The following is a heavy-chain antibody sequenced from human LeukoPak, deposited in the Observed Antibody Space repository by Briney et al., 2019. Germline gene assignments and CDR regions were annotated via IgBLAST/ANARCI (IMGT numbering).Heavy chain of an antibody. V-gene: IGHV4-61*02. CDR1: GGSISSGSYY. CDR2: IYTSGST. CDR3: ARESYYYDSSGYYYFDY. Sequence: SETLSLTCTVSGGSISSGSYYWSWIRQPAGKGLEWIGRIYTSGSTNYYPSIKSRVTISVDTSKNQFSLKLSSVTAADTAVYYCARESYYYDSSGYYYFDYWGQGTLVTVSS. J-gene: IGHJ4*02. D-gene: IGHD3-22*01.